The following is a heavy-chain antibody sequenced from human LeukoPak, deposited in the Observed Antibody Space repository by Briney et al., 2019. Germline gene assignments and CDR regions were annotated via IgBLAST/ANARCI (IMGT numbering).Heavy chain of an antibody. Sequence: ASVKVSCKASGYTFTSYGISWVRQAPGQGLEWMGWISAYNGNTNYAQKVQGRVTMTTDTSTSTAYMELRSLRSDDTAVCYCARGNYDFWSGYYTPVDYFDYWGQGTLVTVSS. J-gene: IGHJ4*02. CDR3: ARGNYDFWSGYYTPVDYFDY. D-gene: IGHD3-3*01. V-gene: IGHV1-18*01. CDR1: GYTFTSYG. CDR2: ISAYNGNT.